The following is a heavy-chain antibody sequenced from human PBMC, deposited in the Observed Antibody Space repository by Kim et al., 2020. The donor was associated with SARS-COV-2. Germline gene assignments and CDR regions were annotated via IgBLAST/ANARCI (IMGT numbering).Heavy chain of an antibody. CDR3: ARRYYAIFPLAIDY. Sequence: PTLKSRVPIAVDTSKNQSSLKLSSVTAADTAVYYCARRYYAIFPLAIDYWGQGTLVTVSS. D-gene: IGHD3-9*01. V-gene: IGHV4-30-2*03. J-gene: IGHJ4*02.